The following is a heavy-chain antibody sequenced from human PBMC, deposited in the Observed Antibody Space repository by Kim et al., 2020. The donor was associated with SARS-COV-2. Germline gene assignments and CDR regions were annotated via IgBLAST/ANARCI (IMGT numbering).Heavy chain of an antibody. CDR2: ISGSGGST. Sequence: GGSLRLSCAASGFTFSSYAMSWVRQAPGKGLEWVSAISGSGGSTYYADSVKGRFTISRDNSKNTLYLQMNSLRAEDTAVYYCAKRQKPEYYDILTGYYYYGMDVWGQGTTVTVSS. CDR3: AKRQKPEYYDILTGYYYYGMDV. CDR1: GFTFSSYA. V-gene: IGHV3-23*01. D-gene: IGHD3-9*01. J-gene: IGHJ6*02.